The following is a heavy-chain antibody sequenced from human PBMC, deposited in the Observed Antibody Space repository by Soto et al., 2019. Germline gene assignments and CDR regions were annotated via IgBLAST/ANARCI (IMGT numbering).Heavy chain of an antibody. V-gene: IGHV3-30*18. D-gene: IGHD4-17*01. CDR2: LSYDGSKE. Sequence: GGSLRLSCAASGFTFSCFGMHWVRQAPGKGLEWVALLSYDGSKEYYADSVKGRFSVSRDNSKNTLYLQMNSLRVEDTAVYFCAKRLLRGTTLSVLDYWGRGTLVTVSS. CDR1: GFTFSCFG. J-gene: IGHJ4*02. CDR3: AKRLLRGTTLSVLDY.